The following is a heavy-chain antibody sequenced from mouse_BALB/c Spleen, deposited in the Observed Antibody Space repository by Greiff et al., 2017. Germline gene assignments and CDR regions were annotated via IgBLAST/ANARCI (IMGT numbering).Heavy chain of an antibody. D-gene: IGHD2-1*01. CDR1: GFTFNTYA. CDR2: IRSKSNNYAT. CDR3: VAGGNLDY. J-gene: IGHJ2*01. V-gene: IGHV10-1*02. Sequence: EVQRVESGGGLVQPKGSLKLSCAASGFTFNTYAMNWVRQAPGKGLEWVARIRSKSNNYATYYADSVKDRFTISRDDSQSMLYLQMNNLKTEDTAMYYCVAGGNLDYWGQGTTLTVSS.